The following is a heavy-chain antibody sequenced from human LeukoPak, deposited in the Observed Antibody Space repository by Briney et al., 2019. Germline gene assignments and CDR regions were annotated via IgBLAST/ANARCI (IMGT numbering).Heavy chain of an antibody. J-gene: IGHJ4*02. CDR2: ISYDGSNK. CDR1: GFTFSSYG. CDR3: AKGDSGLLWFGESALIDY. V-gene: IGHV3-30*18. Sequence: PGGSLRLSCAASGFTFSSYGMHWVRQAPGKGLVWVAVISYDGSNKYYADSVKGRFTISRDNSKNTLYLQMNSLRAEDTAVYYCAKGDSGLLWFGESALIDYWGQGTPVTVSS. D-gene: IGHD3-10*01.